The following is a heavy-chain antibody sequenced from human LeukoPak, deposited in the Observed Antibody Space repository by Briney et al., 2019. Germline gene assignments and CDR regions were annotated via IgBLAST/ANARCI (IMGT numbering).Heavy chain of an antibody. CDR3: ASLYDIVGTTVDY. Sequence: ASVKVSCKTSGYTFTNYYIHWVRQAPGQGLEWMGRIDPNTGGTKSAKNFQGRVTMTRDTSISTAYMALSGLRSDDTAAYYCASLYDIVGTTVDYWGQGTLVTVSS. D-gene: IGHD1-26*01. V-gene: IGHV1-2*06. CDR2: IDPNTGGT. CDR1: GYTFTNYY. J-gene: IGHJ4*02.